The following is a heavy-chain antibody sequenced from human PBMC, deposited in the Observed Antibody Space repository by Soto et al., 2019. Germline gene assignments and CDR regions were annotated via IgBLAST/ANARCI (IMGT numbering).Heavy chain of an antibody. V-gene: IGHV4-61*01. CDR2: IYYSGST. CDR1: GGSVSSGSYY. Sequence: QVQLQESGPGLVKPSETLSLTCTVSGGSVSSGSYYWSWIRQPPGKGLEWIGYIYYSGSTNYNPSLKSRVTISVDTSKNQFSLKLSSVTAADTAVYYCASEVSRFLENYGMDVWGQGTTVTVSS. CDR3: ASEVSRFLENYGMDV. D-gene: IGHD3-3*01. J-gene: IGHJ6*02.